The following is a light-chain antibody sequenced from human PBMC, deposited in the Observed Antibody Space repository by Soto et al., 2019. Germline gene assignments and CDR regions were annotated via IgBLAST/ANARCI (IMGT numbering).Light chain of an antibody. CDR1: QGISSY. CDR3: QQLNTYPET. CDR2: AAS. V-gene: IGKV1-9*01. Sequence: LTQSPGTLSLSPGDRVTITCRASQGISSYLAWYQQKPGKAPKLLIYAASTLQSGVPSRFSGSGSGTEFTLTISSLQPEDFATYYCQQLNTYPETFGQGTKVDIK. J-gene: IGKJ1*01.